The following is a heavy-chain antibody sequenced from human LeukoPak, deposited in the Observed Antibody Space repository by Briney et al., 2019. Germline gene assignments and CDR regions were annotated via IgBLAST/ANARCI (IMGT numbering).Heavy chain of an antibody. J-gene: IGHJ6*03. CDR3: ARRHYYYYYMDV. Sequence: SETLSLTCTVSGGSISSSSYYWGWIRQPPGKGLEWIGSIYYSGSTYYNPSLKSRVTISVDTSKNQFSLKLSSVTAADTAVYYCARRHYYYYYMDVWGKGTTVTISS. CDR1: GGSISSSSYY. CDR2: IYYSGST. V-gene: IGHV4-39*01.